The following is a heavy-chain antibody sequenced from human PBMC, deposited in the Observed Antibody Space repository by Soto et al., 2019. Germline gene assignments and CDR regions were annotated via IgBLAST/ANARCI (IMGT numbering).Heavy chain of an antibody. V-gene: IGHV3-7*05. CDR1: GFTFSSYW. CDR3: ARDLKDTAMVTPYYYYGMDV. CDR2: IKQDGSEK. J-gene: IGHJ6*02. D-gene: IGHD5-18*01. Sequence: GGSLRLSCAASGFTFSSYWMSWVRQAPGKGLEWVANIKQDGSEKYYVDCVKGRFTISRDNAKNSLYLQMNSLRAEDTAVYYCARDLKDTAMVTPYYYYGMDVWGQGTTVTVSS.